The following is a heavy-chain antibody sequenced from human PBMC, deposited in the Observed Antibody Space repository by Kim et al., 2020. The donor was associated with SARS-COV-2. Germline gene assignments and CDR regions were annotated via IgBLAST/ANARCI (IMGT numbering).Heavy chain of an antibody. Sequence: GGSLRLSCVVSRFSFSTNWMSWVRQAPGKGLEWVAKIKEDGSEKYYADSVEGRFTISRDNAKNSLYLQINSLSAEDTAVYYCARDRRYSLDYWGQGTLVTVSS. CDR2: IKEDGSEK. CDR3: ARDRRYSLDY. V-gene: IGHV3-7*01. D-gene: IGHD2-15*01. J-gene: IGHJ4*02. CDR1: RFSFSTNW.